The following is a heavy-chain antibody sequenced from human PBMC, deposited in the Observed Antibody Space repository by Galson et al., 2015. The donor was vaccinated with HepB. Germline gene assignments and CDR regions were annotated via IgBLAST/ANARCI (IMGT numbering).Heavy chain of an antibody. Sequence: SLRLSCAGSGFTFSAYAMNWVRQAPGKGLAWASSIDPTGNHIFQADSVKGRFVISRDDAKNSVYLQMNSLTAEDTAVYFCARGWREYGFDCWGQGTVVTVST. V-gene: IGHV3-21*06. CDR1: GFTFSAYA. CDR3: ARGWREYGFDC. J-gene: IGHJ4*02. D-gene: IGHD2/OR15-2a*01. CDR2: IDPTGNHI.